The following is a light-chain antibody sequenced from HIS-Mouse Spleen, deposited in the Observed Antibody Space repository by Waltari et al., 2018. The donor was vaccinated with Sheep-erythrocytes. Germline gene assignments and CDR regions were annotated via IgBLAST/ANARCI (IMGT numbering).Light chain of an antibody. J-gene: IGKJ1*01. V-gene: IGKV1D-13*01. Sequence: IQLTQSPSFLSASVGDRVTITCRASQGISSALAWYKQKPGKAPKLLIYDASTLESGVPSRFSGSGSGTDFTLTISSLQPEDFATYYCQQFNNYPRTFGQGTKVEIK. CDR3: QQFNNYPRT. CDR2: DAS. CDR1: QGISSA.